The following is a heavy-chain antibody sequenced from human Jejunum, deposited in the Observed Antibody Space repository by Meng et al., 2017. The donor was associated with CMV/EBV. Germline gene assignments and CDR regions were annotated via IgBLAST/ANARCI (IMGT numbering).Heavy chain of an antibody. CDR2: IGVAGDT. Sequence: CAASGLPFSSYDMHWVRQATGKGLEWVSTIGVAGDTYYVGSVKGRFTISRETAKNSLYLQMNSLRAGDTAVYYCSRVHPYYFGMDVWGQGTTVTVSS. J-gene: IGHJ6*02. V-gene: IGHV3-13*01. CDR1: GLPFSSYD. CDR3: SRVHPYYFGMDV.